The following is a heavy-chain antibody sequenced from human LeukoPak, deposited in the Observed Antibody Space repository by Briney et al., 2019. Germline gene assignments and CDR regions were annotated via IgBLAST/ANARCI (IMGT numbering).Heavy chain of an antibody. CDR1: GGSISGGAYY. CDR2: IYYSGST. CDR3: ARGFGPPNYYYVMDV. J-gene: IGHJ6*02. D-gene: IGHD3-10*01. Sequence: SQTLSLTCTVSGGSISGGAYYWSWIRQHPGKGLEWIGYIYYSGSTYYDPSLRSRVTISVDTSNNQFSLRLSSVTAADTAVYYWARGFGPPNYYYVMDVWGQGTTVTVPS. V-gene: IGHV4-31*03.